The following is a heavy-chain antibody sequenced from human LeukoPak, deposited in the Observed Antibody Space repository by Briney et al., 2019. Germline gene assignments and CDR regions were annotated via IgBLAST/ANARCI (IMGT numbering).Heavy chain of an antibody. Sequence: GESLKISCKGSAYSFTSYWIGWVRQMPGKGLEWMGRIDPSDSYTNYSPSFEGHVTISADKSISTAYLQWSSLKASDTAMYYCARSHSDPFLDYWGQGTLVTVSS. J-gene: IGHJ4*02. D-gene: IGHD2/OR15-2a*01. V-gene: IGHV5-10-1*01. CDR2: IDPSDSYT. CDR3: ARSHSDPFLDY. CDR1: AYSFTSYW.